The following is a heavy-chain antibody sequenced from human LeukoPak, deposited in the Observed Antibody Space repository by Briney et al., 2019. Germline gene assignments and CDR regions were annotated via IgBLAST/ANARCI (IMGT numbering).Heavy chain of an antibody. CDR1: GGSISSSNYY. CDR3: ARERIAVAGTGFDY. D-gene: IGHD6-19*01. CDR2: IYYSGST. J-gene: IGHJ4*02. Sequence: SETLSLTCTVSGGSISSSNYYWGWIRQPPGKGLEWIGSIYYSGSTYYNPSLKSRVTISVDTSKNQFSLKLSSVTAADTAVYYCARERIAVAGTGFDYWGQGTLVTVSS. V-gene: IGHV4-39*07.